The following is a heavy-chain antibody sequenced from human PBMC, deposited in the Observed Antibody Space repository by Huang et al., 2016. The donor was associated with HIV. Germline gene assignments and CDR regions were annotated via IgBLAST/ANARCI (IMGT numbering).Heavy chain of an antibody. CDR2: SNMDGSSS. CDR3: VRDPRIQSWLNYFDY. Sequence: EVQLVESGGGLVQPGGSLRLSCAASGFTFSSYWMHWVRQAPGKGLVWVSRSNMDGSSSGYADSVKGRFTISRDNAKNTLYLQRNSLRAEDTAVYYCVRDPRIQSWLNYFDYWGQGTLVSVSS. D-gene: IGHD3-22*01. J-gene: IGHJ4*02. V-gene: IGHV3-74*01. CDR1: GFTFSSYW.